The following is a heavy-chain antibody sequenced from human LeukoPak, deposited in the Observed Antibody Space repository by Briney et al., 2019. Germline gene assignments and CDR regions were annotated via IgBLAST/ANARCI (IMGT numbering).Heavy chain of an antibody. CDR3: ARDAVDTANAV. Sequence: PGGSLRLSCAASGLTFSSHWMHWVRQAPGKGLVWVSRITNDGSSTTYADSVKGRFTISSDNAKNTLYLQMNSLRAEDTAVYYCARDAVDTANAVWGQGTTVTVSS. CDR2: ITNDGSST. J-gene: IGHJ6*02. CDR1: GLTFSSHW. V-gene: IGHV3-74*01. D-gene: IGHD5-18*01.